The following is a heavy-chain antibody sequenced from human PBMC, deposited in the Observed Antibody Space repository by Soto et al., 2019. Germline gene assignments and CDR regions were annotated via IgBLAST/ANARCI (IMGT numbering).Heavy chain of an antibody. CDR2: IYYSGST. Sequence: SETLSLTCTVSGGSISSSSYYWGWIRQPPGKGLEWIGSIYYSGSTYYNPSLKSRVTISVDTSKNQFSLKLSSVTAADTAVYYCAGPLGSPCGGDCLGVYYYYGMDVWGQGTTVTV. CDR3: AGPLGSPCGGDCLGVYYYYGMDV. CDR1: GGSISSSSYY. D-gene: IGHD2-21*02. V-gene: IGHV4-39*01. J-gene: IGHJ6*02.